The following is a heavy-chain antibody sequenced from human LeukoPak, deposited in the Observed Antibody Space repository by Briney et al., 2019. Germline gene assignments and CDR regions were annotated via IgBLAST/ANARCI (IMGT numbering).Heavy chain of an antibody. Sequence: SETLSLTCTVSGGSISSYYWNWIRQPPGKGLEWIGYIYYSGSANITPSLKSRVTISVDTSKSQFSLKLSSVTAAVTAVYYCAKAYYDSSGFYFDYWGPGTLVTVSS. J-gene: IGHJ4*02. V-gene: IGHV4-59*01. CDR2: IYYSGSA. D-gene: IGHD3-22*01. CDR1: GGSISSYY. CDR3: AKAYYDSSGFYFDY.